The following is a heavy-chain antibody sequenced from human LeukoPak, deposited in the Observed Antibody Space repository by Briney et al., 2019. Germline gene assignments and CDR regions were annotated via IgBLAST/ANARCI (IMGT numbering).Heavy chain of an antibody. D-gene: IGHD5-24*01. J-gene: IGHJ6*02. V-gene: IGHV1-69*13. CDR2: IIPIFGTA. CDR1: GGTCSSYA. Sequence: ASVKVSCKASGGTCSSYAISWVRQAPGQGLEWMGGIIPIFGTANYAHKFQGRVTITADESTSTAFRELSSLRSEDTAVYYCARERWEPPYYYYGLDVWRQGTTVTVSS. CDR3: ARERWEPPYYYYGLDV.